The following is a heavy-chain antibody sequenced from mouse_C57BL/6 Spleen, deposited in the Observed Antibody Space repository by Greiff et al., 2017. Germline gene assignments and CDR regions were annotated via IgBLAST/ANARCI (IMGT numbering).Heavy chain of an antibody. V-gene: IGHV1-15*01. CDR2: IDPETGGT. Sequence: QVQLKESGAELVRPGASVTLSCKASGYTFTDYEMHWVKQTPVHGLEWIGAIDPETGGTAYNQKFKGKAILTADKSSSTAYMELRSLTSEDSAVYYCTRRDYFADWGQGTLVTVSA. CDR3: TRRDYFAD. CDR1: GYTFTDYE. D-gene: IGHD2-4*01. J-gene: IGHJ3*01.